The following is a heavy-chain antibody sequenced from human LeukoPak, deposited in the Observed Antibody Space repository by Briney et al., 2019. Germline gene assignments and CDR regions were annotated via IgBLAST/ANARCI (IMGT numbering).Heavy chain of an antibody. CDR2: IHHSGST. J-gene: IGHJ3*02. CDR1: GYSISSGSGYY. D-gene: IGHD2-21*01. CDR3: ARDRRRHIVVVRSAFDI. Sequence: SETLSLTCTVSGYSISSGSGYYWGWIRQPPGKGLEWIGSIHHSGSTYNNPSLKSRVTISVDTSKTQFSLRLTSVTAADTAVYYCARDRRRHIVVVRSAFDIWGQGTMVTVSS. V-gene: IGHV4-38-2*02.